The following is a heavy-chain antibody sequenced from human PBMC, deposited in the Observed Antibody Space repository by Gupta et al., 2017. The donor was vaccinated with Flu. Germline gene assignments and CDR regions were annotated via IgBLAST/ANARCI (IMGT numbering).Heavy chain of an antibody. CDR2: ISDTGGGT. CDR3: AKGYLKVGSDY. D-gene: IGHD1-26*01. CDR1: GFPFSSYD. Sequence: EVQLLESGGGLVQPGGSLRLSCAASGFPFSSYDLSWVRQAPGKGLEWVSGISDTGGGTYYTDSVKGRFTISRDNSKNTLYLQMNSLRAEDTAVYYCAKGYLKVGSDYWGQGTLVIVSS. J-gene: IGHJ4*02. V-gene: IGHV3-23*01.